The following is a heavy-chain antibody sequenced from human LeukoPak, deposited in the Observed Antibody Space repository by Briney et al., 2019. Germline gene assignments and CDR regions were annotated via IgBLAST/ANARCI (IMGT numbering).Heavy chain of an antibody. CDR2: ISSSSTI. V-gene: IGHV3-48*02. CDR1: GFTFSSYS. D-gene: IGHD1-26*01. Sequence: GGSLRLSCAASGFTFSSYSMNWVRQAPGKGLEWVSYISSSSTIYYADSVKGRFTISRDNAKNSLYLQMNSLRDEDTAVYYCAREWEHIDYWGQGTLVTVSS. CDR3: AREWEHIDY. J-gene: IGHJ4*02.